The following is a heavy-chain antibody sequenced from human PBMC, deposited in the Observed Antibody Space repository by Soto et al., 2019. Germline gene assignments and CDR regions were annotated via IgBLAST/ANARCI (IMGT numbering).Heavy chain of an antibody. Sequence: SETLSLTCAVSGGSISSGGYSWSWFRLPPGKGLEWIGYISDIAYTSYNPSLKGRVSISVDTSKNQFSLTLTSVTAADTAVYYCARQGFGVLHGLVDVWGQGTTVTVSS. D-gene: IGHD3-10*01. CDR2: ISDIAYT. J-gene: IGHJ6*02. CDR3: ARQGFGVLHGLVDV. V-gene: IGHV4-61*08. CDR1: GGSISSGGYS.